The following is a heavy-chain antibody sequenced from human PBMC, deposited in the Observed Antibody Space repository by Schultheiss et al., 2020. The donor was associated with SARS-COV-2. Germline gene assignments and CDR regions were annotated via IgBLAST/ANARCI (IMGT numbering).Heavy chain of an antibody. V-gene: IGHV1-2*02. CDR1: GYTFTGYY. D-gene: IGHD6-19*01. Sequence: ASVKVSCKASGYTFTGYYMHWVRQAPGQGLEWMGWINPNSGGTNYAQKFQGRVTITRDTSASTAYMELSSLRSEDTAVYYCARGAAGSGWLYYYYYGMDVWGQGTTVTVSS. CDR2: INPNSGGT. J-gene: IGHJ6*02. CDR3: ARGAAGSGWLYYYYYGMDV.